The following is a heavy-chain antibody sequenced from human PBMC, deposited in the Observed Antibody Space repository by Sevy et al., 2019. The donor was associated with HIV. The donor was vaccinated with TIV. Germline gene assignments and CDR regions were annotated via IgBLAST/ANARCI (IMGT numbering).Heavy chain of an antibody. CDR3: ARAQYSRSSGKFWGVIDY. D-gene: IGHD6-6*01. V-gene: IGHV6-1*01. J-gene: IGHJ4*02. CDR2: TYYRSKWYN. CDR1: GDSVSSNSAA. Sequence: KQSRTVSLTCAISGDSVSSNSAAWNWIRQSPSRVLEWLGRTYYRSKWYNDYAVSVKSRITINPDTSKNQFSLQLNPVTPEDTAVYYCARAQYSRSSGKFWGVIDYWGQGTLVTVSS.